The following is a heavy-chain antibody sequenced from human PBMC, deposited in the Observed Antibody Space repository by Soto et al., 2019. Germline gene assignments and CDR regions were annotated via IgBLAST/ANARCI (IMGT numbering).Heavy chain of an antibody. D-gene: IGHD3-22*01. CDR1: GFTFSSYW. CDR3: AKDFPNYYDSSGYPPLGY. CDR2: IKQDGSEK. Sequence: PWWSLRLSCASSGFTFSSYWMSWVRQAPGKGLEWVANIKQDGSEKYYVDSVKGRFTISRDNAKNSLYLQMNSLRAEDTAVYYCAKDFPNYYDSSGYPPLGYWGQGTLVTVSS. V-gene: IGHV3-7*03. J-gene: IGHJ4*02.